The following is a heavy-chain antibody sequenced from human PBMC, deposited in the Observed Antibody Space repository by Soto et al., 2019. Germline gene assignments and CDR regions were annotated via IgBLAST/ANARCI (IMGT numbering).Heavy chain of an antibody. V-gene: IGHV4-30-2*01. D-gene: IGHD2-2*01. CDR2: IYHSGTS. CDR3: ARGRLVPAVNFDY. CDR1: GDSIGSGGFS. J-gene: IGHJ4*02. Sequence: PSETLSLTCAVSGDSIGSGGFSWSWIRQPPGKGLEWIGYIYHSGTSFYNPSLKSRVTISVDGSKNQFSLKVKSVTAADTAVYYCARGRLVPAVNFDYWGLGTLVTVS.